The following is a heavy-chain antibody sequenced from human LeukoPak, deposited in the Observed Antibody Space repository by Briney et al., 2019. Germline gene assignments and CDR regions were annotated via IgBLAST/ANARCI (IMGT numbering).Heavy chain of an antibody. CDR2: IYSVNRT. CDR1: VFTVSKKY. Sequence: PGGSLRLSCAASVFTVSKKYMRWVRQAPGKGLEWVSVIYSVNRTSYADSVKGRFTISRDSSKNTLCLQMNSLRAEDTAVYCCARSPPWAPLDYWGQGTLVTVSS. CDR3: ARSPPWAPLDY. V-gene: IGHV3-66*01. J-gene: IGHJ4*02.